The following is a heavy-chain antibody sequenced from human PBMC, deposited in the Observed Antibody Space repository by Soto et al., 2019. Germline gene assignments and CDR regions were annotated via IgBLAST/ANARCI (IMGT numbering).Heavy chain of an antibody. V-gene: IGHV1-58*01. CDR2: IVVGSGNT. CDR1: GFTFTSSA. J-gene: IGHJ3*02. D-gene: IGHD3-3*01. Sequence: ASVKVSCKASGFTFTSSAVQWVRQARGQRLEWIGWIVVGSGNTNYAQKFQERVTITRDMSTSPPYMELSSLSSEDTAVYYCAADRGFLEWFPVSLGAFDIWGQGTMVTVSS. CDR3: AADRGFLEWFPVSLGAFDI.